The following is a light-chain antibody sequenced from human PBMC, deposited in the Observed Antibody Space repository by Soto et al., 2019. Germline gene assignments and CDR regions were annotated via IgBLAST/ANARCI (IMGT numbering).Light chain of an antibody. Sequence: EIVLTQSPGTLSLSPGGRATLSCRASQSVSSSYLVWYQQKPGLAPRLLIYGASSRATGVPDRFSGSGSGTDFTLAISRLEPEDIAVYYCQQYNTSPFTFGGGTKVDIK. CDR2: GAS. CDR1: QSVSSSY. J-gene: IGKJ4*01. V-gene: IGKV3-20*01. CDR3: QQYNTSPFT.